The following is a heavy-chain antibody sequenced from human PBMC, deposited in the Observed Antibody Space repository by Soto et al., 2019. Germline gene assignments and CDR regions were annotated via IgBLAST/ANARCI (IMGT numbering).Heavy chain of an antibody. J-gene: IGHJ6*02. CDR2: LNQDGSDT. CDR3: VRGTNDWPGMDV. CDR1: GFTFSHYW. V-gene: IGHV3-74*01. Sequence: DVQLVESGGGSVQPGGSLRLSCAVSGFTFSHYWMHWVRQAPGKGLACVSRLNQDGSDTNYADSVKGRFTVSRDNAKNTLYLQMNNLRVEDTGLYFCVRGTNDWPGMDVWGQGTMVTVS. D-gene: IGHD3-9*01.